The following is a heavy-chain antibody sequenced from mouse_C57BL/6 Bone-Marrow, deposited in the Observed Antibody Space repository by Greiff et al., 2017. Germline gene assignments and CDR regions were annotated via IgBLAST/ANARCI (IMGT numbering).Heavy chain of an antibody. Sequence: QVQLQQSGAELVRPGASVTLSCKASGYTFTDYEMHWVKQTPVHGLEWIGAIDPETGGNAYNQKFKGKAILTAAKSSSTAYMMRRSLTSEDSAVYYCTPGHSYAMDYWGQGTSVTVSS. CDR3: TPGHSYAMDY. CDR1: GYTFTDYE. J-gene: IGHJ4*01. CDR2: IDPETGGN. V-gene: IGHV1-15*01.